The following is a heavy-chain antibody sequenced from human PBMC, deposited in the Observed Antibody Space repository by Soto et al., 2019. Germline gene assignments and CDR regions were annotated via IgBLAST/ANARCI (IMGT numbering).Heavy chain of an antibody. Sequence: QVQLQESGPGLVKPSGTLSLTCTVSGGSISNFFWNWIRQPPGKGLEWIGYSYYSGSANYSPSLKSRATISEDTSENKLSLKLRSVTAADTAVYYCVRGEYCSGGSCYGEYNWFDLWGQGTLVTVSS. V-gene: IGHV4-59*01. CDR2: SYYSGSA. CDR3: VRGEYCSGGSCYGEYNWFDL. J-gene: IGHJ5*02. CDR1: GGSISNFF. D-gene: IGHD2-15*01.